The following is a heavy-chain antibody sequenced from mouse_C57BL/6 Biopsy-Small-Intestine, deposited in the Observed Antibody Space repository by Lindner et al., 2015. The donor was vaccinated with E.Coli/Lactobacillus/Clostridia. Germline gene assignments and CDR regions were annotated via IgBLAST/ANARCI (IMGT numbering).Heavy chain of an antibody. CDR3: ARQGDYDVGPWFAY. Sequence: VQLQESGGDLVKPGGSLKLSCAASGFTFSGYGMSWVRQTPDKRLEWVATISSGGTYTYYPDSVRGRFTISRDNAKNTLYLQMSSLKSEDTAMYYCARQGDYDVGPWFAYWGQGTLVTVSA. D-gene: IGHD2-4*01. V-gene: IGHV5-6*01. CDR1: GFTFSGYG. CDR2: ISSGGTYT. J-gene: IGHJ3*01.